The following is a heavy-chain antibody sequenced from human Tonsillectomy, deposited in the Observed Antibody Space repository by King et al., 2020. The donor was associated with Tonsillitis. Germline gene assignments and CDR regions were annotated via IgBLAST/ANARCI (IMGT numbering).Heavy chain of an antibody. Sequence: VQLQESGSGLVKPSQTLSLTCAVSRGSISSGGYSWSWIRQPPGKGLEWIGYIYHSGSTYYNPSLKSRVTISVDRSKNQFSLKLSSVTAADTAVYYCARGLGDGSTILGAFDIWGQGTLVTVSS. D-gene: IGHD3-3*02. CDR2: IYHSGST. CDR3: ARGLGDGSTILGAFDI. J-gene: IGHJ3*02. V-gene: IGHV4-30-2*01. CDR1: RGSISSGGYS.